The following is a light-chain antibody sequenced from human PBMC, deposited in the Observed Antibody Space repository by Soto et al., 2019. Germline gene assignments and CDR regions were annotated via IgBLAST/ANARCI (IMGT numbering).Light chain of an antibody. CDR1: QSVSSSY. CDR3: QLYGSSPPRYT. Sequence: ESVLTQSPGTLSLSPGERAALSCRASQSVSSSYLAWYQQKSGQAPRLLLYAASTRATGIPDRFSGSGSGTDFTLTITRLEPEDFAVYFCQLYGSSPPRYTFGQGTKLEIK. V-gene: IGKV3-20*01. CDR2: AAS. J-gene: IGKJ2*01.